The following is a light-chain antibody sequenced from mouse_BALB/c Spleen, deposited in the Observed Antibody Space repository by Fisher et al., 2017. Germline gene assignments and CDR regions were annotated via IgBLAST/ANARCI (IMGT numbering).Light chain of an antibody. Sequence: IVLTQSTAIMSASPGEKVTLTCSASSSVSSSYLYWYQQKPGSSPKPWIYRTSNLASGVPARFSGSGSGTSYSLTISSVEAEDAATYYCQQWSSNPPTFGGGTKLEIK. CDR2: RTS. V-gene: IGKV4-79*01. J-gene: IGKJ1*01. CDR3: QQWSSNPPT. CDR1: SSVSSSY.